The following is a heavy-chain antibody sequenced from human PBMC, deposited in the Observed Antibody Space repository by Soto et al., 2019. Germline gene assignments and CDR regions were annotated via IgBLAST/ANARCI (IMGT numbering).Heavy chain of an antibody. V-gene: IGHV1-69*14. D-gene: IGHD3-16*01. CDR2: IIPIFGTA. CDR1: GGTFSSYA. J-gene: IGHJ5*02. Sequence: QVQLVQSGAEVKKPGSSVKVSCKASGGTFSSYAISWVRQAPGQGLEWMGGIIPIFGTANYAQKFQGRVTDYGDQIHGQGYMEVRKLGFWGNGVEYLAGVDSVDSDLFDPWGQGTLVTVSS. CDR3: AGVDSVDSDLFDP.